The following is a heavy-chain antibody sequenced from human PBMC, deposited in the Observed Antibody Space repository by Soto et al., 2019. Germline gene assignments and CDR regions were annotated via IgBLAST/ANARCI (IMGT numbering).Heavy chain of an antibody. CDR2: ISAYNGNT. D-gene: IGHD3-10*01. J-gene: IGHJ6*02. Sequence: QVQLVQSGAEVKKPGASVKVSCKASGYTFTSYGISWVRQAPGQGLEWMGWISAYNGNTNYAQKLQDRVTMTTDTSTSTAYMELRRLRSDDTAVYYCATNYLFYYGSGNTNYYGMDVWGQGTTVTVSS. CDR3: ATNYLFYYGSGNTNYYGMDV. CDR1: GYTFTSYG. V-gene: IGHV1-18*01.